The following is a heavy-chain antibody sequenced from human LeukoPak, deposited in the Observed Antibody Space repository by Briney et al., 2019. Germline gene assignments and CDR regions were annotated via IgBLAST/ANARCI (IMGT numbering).Heavy chain of an antibody. J-gene: IGHJ4*02. CDR2: LFWDDDS. CDR1: GFALNTTTLG. CDR3: AHATNSHFDY. Sequence: SGPTLVNPTQTLTLTCTYSGFALNTTTLGVGWIRQPPGKALEWLALLFWDDDSRLRPSLESRLTITKDTSKNQVVLTMTDMDPVDTATYYCAHATNSHFDYWGQGTLVTVSS. V-gene: IGHV2-5*02. D-gene: IGHD4-23*01.